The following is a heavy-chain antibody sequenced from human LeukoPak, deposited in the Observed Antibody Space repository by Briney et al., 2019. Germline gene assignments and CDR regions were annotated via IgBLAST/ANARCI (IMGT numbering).Heavy chain of an antibody. D-gene: IGHD3-16*01. V-gene: IGHV4-39*07. J-gene: IGHJ4*02. CDR2: IFYSGST. CDR1: GGSISTSNYY. Sequence: PSETLSLTCTVSGGSISTSNYYWGWIRQPPGKGLEWIGNIFYSGSTYYSPSLKSRVTISLDTSKNQFSLKVGSMTAADTAVYYCARAGGFGLIDYWGQGTMVTVSS. CDR3: ARAGGFGLIDY.